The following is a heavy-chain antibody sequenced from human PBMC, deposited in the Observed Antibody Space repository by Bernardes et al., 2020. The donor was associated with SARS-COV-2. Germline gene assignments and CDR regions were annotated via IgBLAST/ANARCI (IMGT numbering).Heavy chain of an antibody. CDR1: GGSISSGGYY. V-gene: IGHV4-31*03. CDR3: ARVPRYDILTGYYRGYYFDY. J-gene: IGHJ4*02. Sequence: SETLSLTCTVSGGSISSGGYYWSWIRQHPGKGLEWIGYIYYSGSTYYNPSLKSRVTISVDTSKNQISLKLSSVTAADTAVYYCARVPRYDILTGYYRGYYFDYWGQGTLVTVSS. CDR2: IYYSGST. D-gene: IGHD3-9*01.